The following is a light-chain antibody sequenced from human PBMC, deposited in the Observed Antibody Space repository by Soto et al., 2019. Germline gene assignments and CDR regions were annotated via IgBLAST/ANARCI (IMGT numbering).Light chain of an antibody. V-gene: IGLV2-11*01. CDR3: CSSAVSHTYV. CDR2: DVS. Sequence: QSVLTQPRSVSGSPGQSVTISCTGTSSDVGANNYVSWYQQHPGKAPKLMIFDVSQRPSGVPDRFSGSKSGNTASLTISGLQADDEADYYCCSSAVSHTYVFGTGTKVTVL. CDR1: SSDVGANNY. J-gene: IGLJ1*01.